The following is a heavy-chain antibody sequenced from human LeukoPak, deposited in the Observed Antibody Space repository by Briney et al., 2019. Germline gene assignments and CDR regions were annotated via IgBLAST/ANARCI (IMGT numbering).Heavy chain of an antibody. Sequence: ASVKVSCKASGNTFTSYYMHWVRQAPGQGLEWMGIINPSGGSTSYAQRFQGRVTMTWDTSTSTVYMELSRLRSDDTAVYYCAREFRTTTWSYDAFDLWGQGTMVTVSS. CDR3: AREFRTTTWSYDAFDL. D-gene: IGHD1/OR15-1a*01. CDR1: GNTFTSYY. V-gene: IGHV1-46*01. CDR2: INPSGGST. J-gene: IGHJ3*01.